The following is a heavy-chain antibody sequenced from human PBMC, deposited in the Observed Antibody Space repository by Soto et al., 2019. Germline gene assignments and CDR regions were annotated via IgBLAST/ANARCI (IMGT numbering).Heavy chain of an antibody. J-gene: IGHJ4*02. Sequence: SETLSLTCAVSGDSIISGNWWSWVRQPPGRGLEWIGEIYHSGTTNYNPSLKSRVTMAVDKSKNQFSLKLTSVTAPDTAVYYCAVNRSGWRKRLFWGQGILVTVSS. CDR2: IYHSGTT. D-gene: IGHD6-19*01. V-gene: IGHV4-4*02. CDR1: GDSIISGNW. CDR3: AVNRSGWRKRLF.